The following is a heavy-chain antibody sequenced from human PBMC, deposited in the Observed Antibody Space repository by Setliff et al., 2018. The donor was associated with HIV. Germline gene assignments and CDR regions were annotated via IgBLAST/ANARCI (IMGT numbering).Heavy chain of an antibody. V-gene: IGHV4-4*02. J-gene: IGHJ4*02. CDR1: GGSISSSNW. D-gene: IGHD4-17*01. CDR2: IYHTGRT. CDR3: ARFDVTPMTTRDY. Sequence: PSETLSLTCAVSGGSISSSNWWSWVRQPPGKGLEWTGSIYHTGRTYYNRSLESRLTISIDTSKNQFSLKMASMTAADSAVYYCARFDVTPMTTRDYWGQGTQVTVSS.